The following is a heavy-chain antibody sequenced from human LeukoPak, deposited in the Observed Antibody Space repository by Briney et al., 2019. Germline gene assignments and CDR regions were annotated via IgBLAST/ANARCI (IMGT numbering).Heavy chain of an antibody. Sequence: LSLTCAVYGGSFSGYYWSWIRQAPGKGLEWVSYIKSSSSLIYYADSVKGRFTISRDNAKNSLYLQMNSLRAEDTAVYYCARDSGRGGAIDYWGQGILVTVTS. CDR1: GGSFSGYY. V-gene: IGHV3-11*04. CDR3: ARDSGRGGAIDY. J-gene: IGHJ4*02. CDR2: IKSSSSLI. D-gene: IGHD1-26*01.